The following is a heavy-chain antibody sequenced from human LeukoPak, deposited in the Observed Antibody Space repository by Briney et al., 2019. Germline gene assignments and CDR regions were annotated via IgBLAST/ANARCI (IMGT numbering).Heavy chain of an antibody. CDR3: VRDVAF. Sequence: GGSLRLSCKTSGFKFRDFDMDWVRQAPGKGLEWVAHISYDGAKEYYADSVKGRFSISRDNSQDTVYLQLSSLTTEDTARYYCVRDVAFWGQGTLIIVSS. CDR2: ISYDGAKE. J-gene: IGHJ4*02. CDR1: GFKFRDFD. V-gene: IGHV3-30*03.